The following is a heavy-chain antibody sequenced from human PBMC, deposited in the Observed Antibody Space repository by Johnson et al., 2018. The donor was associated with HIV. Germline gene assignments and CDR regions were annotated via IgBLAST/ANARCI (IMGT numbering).Heavy chain of an antibody. CDR2: LRYDGSNK. CDR1: GFTFSSYG. V-gene: IGHV3-30*02. D-gene: IGHD1-26*01. J-gene: IGHJ3*02. Sequence: QVQLVESGGGVVQPGGSLRLSCAASGFTFSSYGMNWFRQAQGKGLEWVAFLRYDGSNKYYADSVKGRFTISRDNSKNTLYLQMNSLRAEDTAVYYCAKDLIELQGAFDIWGQGTMVTVSS. CDR3: AKDLIELQGAFDI.